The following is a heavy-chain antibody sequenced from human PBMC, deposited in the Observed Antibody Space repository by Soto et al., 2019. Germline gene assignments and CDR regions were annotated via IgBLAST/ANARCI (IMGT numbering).Heavy chain of an antibody. CDR2: IKNKANNYDA. CDR1: GFTFSGPY. D-gene: IGHD5-18*01. V-gene: IGHV3-72*01. J-gene: IGHJ4*02. Sequence: EVQLVESGGGLVQPGGSLSLSCAASGFTFSGPYMDWVRQAPGKGLEWVGRIKNKANNYDAEYAASVKGRYTFSRDDSKNSLYLQMNSLKTEDTAVYYCLRDLYTAMSDWGQGTRVTVAS. CDR3: LRDLYTAMSD.